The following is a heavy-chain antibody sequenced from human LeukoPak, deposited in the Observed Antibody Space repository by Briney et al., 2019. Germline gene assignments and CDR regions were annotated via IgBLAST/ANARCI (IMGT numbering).Heavy chain of an antibody. J-gene: IGHJ4*02. Sequence: GGSLRLSCAASGFTFSDYWIIWFRQAPGKGLEWVGHINQDGSVKDYVDSMKGRFTISRDNANKFSFLQMNSLRAEDTAVYYCAKDKSWNVCDYWGRGTLVTVSS. CDR3: AKDKSWNVCDY. V-gene: IGHV3-7*01. CDR1: GFTFSDYW. CDR2: INQDGSVK. D-gene: IGHD1-1*01.